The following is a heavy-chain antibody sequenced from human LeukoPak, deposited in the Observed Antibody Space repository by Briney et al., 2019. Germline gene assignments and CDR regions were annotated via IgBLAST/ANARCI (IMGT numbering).Heavy chain of an antibody. CDR2: IYSGGST. V-gene: IGHV3-53*04. D-gene: IGHD4-17*01. J-gene: IGHJ6*02. CDR1: GFTVSSNY. Sequence: PGGSLRLSCAASGFTVSSNYMSWVRQAPGKGLEWVSVIYSGGSTYYADSVKGRFTISRHNSNNTLYLQMNSLRAEDTAVYYCARDRIMTTYASLHGMDVWGQGTTVTVSS. CDR3: ARDRIMTTYASLHGMDV.